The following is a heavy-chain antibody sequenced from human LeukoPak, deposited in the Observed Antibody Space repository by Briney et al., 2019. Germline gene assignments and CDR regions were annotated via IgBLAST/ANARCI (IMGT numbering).Heavy chain of an antibody. CDR1: GYTFTSYY. Sequence: ASVKVSCKASGYTFTSYYMHWVRQAPGQGLEWMGIINPSGGTTRFTQKFQGRVTMTRDTSTRTVYMELSSLRSEDTAVYYCARGPYYYDSSGYYQLELAGEYYFDYWGQGTLVTVSS. CDR3: ARGPYYYDSSGYYQLELAGEYYFDY. J-gene: IGHJ4*02. V-gene: IGHV1-46*01. D-gene: IGHD3-22*01. CDR2: INPSGGTT.